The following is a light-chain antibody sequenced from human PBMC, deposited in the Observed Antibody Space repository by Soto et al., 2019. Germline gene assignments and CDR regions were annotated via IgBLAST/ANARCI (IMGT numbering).Light chain of an antibody. CDR2: GAS. CDR1: QHVTTTY. CDR3: QQYDSSCT. V-gene: IGKV3-20*01. J-gene: IGKJ4*01. Sequence: IVLTQSPATLSLSPGERATLSCTASQHVTTTYIAWYQQKFGQAPRLLIYGASTRATGTPDRFTGGGFGTDFTLTISRVEPEDFAVYYCQQYDSSCTFGGGTKGEMK.